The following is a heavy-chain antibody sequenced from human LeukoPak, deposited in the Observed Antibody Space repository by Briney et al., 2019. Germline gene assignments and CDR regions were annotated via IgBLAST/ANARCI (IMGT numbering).Heavy chain of an antibody. Sequence: GGSLRLSCAASGFTFSSYAMSWVRQAPGKGLEWVSAISGSGGSTYYADSVKGRFTISRDNSKNTLYLQMNSLRAEDTAVYYCARTPEQQLVLCWFDPWGQGTLVTVSS. CDR1: GFTFSSYA. V-gene: IGHV3-23*01. J-gene: IGHJ5*02. CDR2: ISGSGGST. CDR3: ARTPEQQLVLCWFDP. D-gene: IGHD6-13*01.